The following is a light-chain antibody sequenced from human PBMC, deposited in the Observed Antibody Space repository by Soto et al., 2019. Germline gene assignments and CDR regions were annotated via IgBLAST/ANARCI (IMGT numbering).Light chain of an antibody. CDR2: GAS. V-gene: IGKV3-15*01. J-gene: IGKJ4*01. CDR1: QSVTYN. Sequence: EILMTQSPVTLSIAPGERATLSGRASQSVTYNLSWYQQQPGQAPMLLFYGASSRATGIPAWFSGSWSRAEFTPTISIMEAEFFAVYCCQQYGSSRSFGGGTKVDIK. CDR3: QQYGSSRS.